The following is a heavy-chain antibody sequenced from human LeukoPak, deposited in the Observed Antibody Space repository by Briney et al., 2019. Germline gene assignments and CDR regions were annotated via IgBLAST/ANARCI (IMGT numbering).Heavy chain of an antibody. CDR2: INWNGGST. CDR1: GFTFDDYG. Sequence: PGGSLRLSCAASGFTFDDYGMSWVRQAPGKGLEWVSGINWNGGSTGYADSVKGRFTISRDNAKNSLYLQMNSLRAEDTALYYCARDPERGIGEGWFGDFLPSGAFDIWGQGTMVTVSS. D-gene: IGHD3-10*01. V-gene: IGHV3-20*04. J-gene: IGHJ3*02. CDR3: ARDPERGIGEGWFGDFLPSGAFDI.